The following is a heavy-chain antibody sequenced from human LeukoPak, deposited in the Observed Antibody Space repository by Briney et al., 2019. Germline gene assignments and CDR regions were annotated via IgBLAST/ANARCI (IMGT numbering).Heavy chain of an antibody. J-gene: IGHJ4*02. CDR3: ARGARAGYYFDY. CDR1: GGSFTGYY. CDR2: IHHSGST. Sequence: SETLSLTCAVYGGSFTGYYWNWIRQPPGKGLEWIGEIHHSGSTNYKPSLKSRVTISLDTSKNQFSLKLSSVTAADAAVYYCARGARAGYYFDYWGQGTLVTVSS. V-gene: IGHV4-34*01.